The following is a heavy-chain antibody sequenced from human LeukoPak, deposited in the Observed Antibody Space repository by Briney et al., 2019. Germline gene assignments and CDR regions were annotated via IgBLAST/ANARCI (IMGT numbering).Heavy chain of an antibody. CDR3: AKDLRAVAGTALGY. Sequence: GGSLRLSCAASGFTFSSYAMSWVRQAPGKGLEWVPAISGSGGSTYYADSVKGRFTISRDNSKNTLYLQMNSLRAEDTAVYYCAKDLRAVAGTALGYWGREPWSPSPQ. J-gene: IGHJ4*02. CDR2: ISGSGGST. D-gene: IGHD6-19*01. V-gene: IGHV3-23*01. CDR1: GFTFSSYA.